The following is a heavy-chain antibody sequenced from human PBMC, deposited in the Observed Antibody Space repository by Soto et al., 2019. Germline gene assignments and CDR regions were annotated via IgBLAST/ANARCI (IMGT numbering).Heavy chain of an antibody. J-gene: IGHJ6*02. D-gene: IGHD1-1*01. V-gene: IGHV3-23*01. CDR1: GFSFRTYA. CDR2: TSASGRSK. CDR3: ARGGTSDSYSYYYFGMDV. Sequence: GGSLRLSCVASGFSFRTYAMNWVRQSPGKGMEWVSSTSASGRSKYYADSVRGRFTISGDNSRNTLYLQMNTLRAEDTAVYYCARGGTSDSYSYYYFGMDVWGRGTTVTVSS.